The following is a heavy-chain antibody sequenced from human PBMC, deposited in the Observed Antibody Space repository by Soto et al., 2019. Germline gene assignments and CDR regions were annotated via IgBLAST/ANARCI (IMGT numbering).Heavy chain of an antibody. CDR1: GFTFSSYA. D-gene: IGHD6-19*01. CDR2: ISGSGGST. CDR3: AKAYSSGWYRGYFQH. V-gene: IGHV3-23*01. J-gene: IGHJ1*01. Sequence: EVQLLESGGGLVQPGGSLRLSCAASGFTFSSYAMSWVRQAPGKGLEWVSAISGSGGSTYYADSVKGGFTISRDNSKNTLYLQMNSLRAEDTAVYYCAKAYSSGWYRGYFQHWGQGTLVTVSS.